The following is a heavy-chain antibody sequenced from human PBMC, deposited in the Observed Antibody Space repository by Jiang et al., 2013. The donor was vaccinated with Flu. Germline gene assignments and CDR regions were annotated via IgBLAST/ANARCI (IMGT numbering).Heavy chain of an antibody. CDR2: INPNSGDT. D-gene: IGHD4-17*01. CDR3: ASGGYGDNLDY. V-gene: IGHV1-2*06. Sequence: SGAEVKNRGASVKVSCKAATYIFTGYYMHWVRQAPGQGLEWMGRINPNSGDTNYAQKFQGRVTMTRDTSISTAYMDLSRLRSDDTAVYYCASGGYGDNLDYWGQGTLVTVSS. CDR1: TYIFTGYY. J-gene: IGHJ4*02.